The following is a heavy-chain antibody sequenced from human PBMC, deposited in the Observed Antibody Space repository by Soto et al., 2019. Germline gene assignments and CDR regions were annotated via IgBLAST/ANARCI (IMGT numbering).Heavy chain of an antibody. CDR2: IYYTGST. CDR1: GSSISPFY. Sequence: SETLSLTCTVSGSSISPFYWSWIRQPPGKGLEWIGYIYYTGSTNYNPSLKSRVTLSLGTSRNQLSLKLSSVTAADTAVYYCTRVGGYYGDYPNFDYWGPGTLVTVSS. D-gene: IGHD4-17*01. J-gene: IGHJ4*02. CDR3: TRVGGYYGDYPNFDY. V-gene: IGHV4-59*01.